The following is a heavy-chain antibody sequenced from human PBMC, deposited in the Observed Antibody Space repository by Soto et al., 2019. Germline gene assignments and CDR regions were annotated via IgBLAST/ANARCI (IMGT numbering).Heavy chain of an antibody. CDR3: ARDKAYYYDSSGYNYYGMDV. CDR1: GGSISSGGYY. D-gene: IGHD3-22*01. Sequence: SDTLSLTCTVSGGSISSGGYYWGWIRQHPGKGLEWIGYIYYSGSTYYNPSLKSRVTISVDTSKNQFSLKLSSVTAADTAVYYCARDKAYYYDSSGYNYYGMDVWGQGTTVTVSS. J-gene: IGHJ6*02. CDR2: IYYSGST. V-gene: IGHV4-31*03.